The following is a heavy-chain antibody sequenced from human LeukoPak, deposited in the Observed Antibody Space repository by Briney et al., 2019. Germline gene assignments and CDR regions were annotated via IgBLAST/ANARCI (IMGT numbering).Heavy chain of an antibody. J-gene: IGHJ6*02. D-gene: IGHD3-3*01. V-gene: IGHV3-9*01. Sequence: GGSLRLSCAASGFTFDDYAMHWVRQAPGKGLEWVSGISWNSGSIVYADSVKGRFTISRDNAKNSLYLQMNSLRAEDTALYYCAKGTTATIFGVVAGMDVWGQGTTVTVSS. CDR3: AKGTTATIFGVVAGMDV. CDR1: GFTFDDYA. CDR2: ISWNSGSI.